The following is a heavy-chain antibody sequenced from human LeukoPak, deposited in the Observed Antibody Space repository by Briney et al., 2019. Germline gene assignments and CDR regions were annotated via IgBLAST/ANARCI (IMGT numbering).Heavy chain of an antibody. CDR1: GYTFTIYD. Sequence: ASVKVSCKASGYTFTIYDINWVRQAPGQGREWMGWMNPNSGNTGYAQKFQGRVTMTRNTSISTAYMELSSLRSEDTAVYYCARSQVGWFDPWGQGTLVTVSS. D-gene: IGHD1-26*01. V-gene: IGHV1-8*01. J-gene: IGHJ5*02. CDR3: ARSQVGWFDP. CDR2: MNPNSGNT.